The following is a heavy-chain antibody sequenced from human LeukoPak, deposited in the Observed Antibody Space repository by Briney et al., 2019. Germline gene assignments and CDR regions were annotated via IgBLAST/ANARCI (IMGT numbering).Heavy chain of an antibody. Sequence: SETLSLTCAVYGGSFSGYYWSWIRQPPGKGLEWIGEINHSGSTNYNPSLKSRVTISVDTSKNQFSLKLSSVTAADTAVYYCARVESSGGSFGGFDPWGQGTLVTVSS. J-gene: IGHJ5*02. D-gene: IGHD2-15*01. V-gene: IGHV4-34*01. CDR1: GGSFSGYY. CDR3: ARVESSGGSFGGFDP. CDR2: INHSGST.